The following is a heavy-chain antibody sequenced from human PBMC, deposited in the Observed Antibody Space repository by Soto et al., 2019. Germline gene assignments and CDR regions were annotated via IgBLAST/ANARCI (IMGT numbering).Heavy chain of an antibody. CDR3: ARDQGYYDSSGFKDYYYGMDV. CDR2: IIPIFGTA. V-gene: IGHV1-69*13. J-gene: IGHJ6*02. CDR1: GGTFSSYT. D-gene: IGHD3-22*01. Sequence: SVKVSCKASGGTFSSYTISWVRQAPGQGLEWMGGIIPIFGTANYAQKFQGRVTITADESTSTAYMELSSLRSEDTAVYYCARDQGYYDSSGFKDYYYGMDVWGQGTTVTVSS.